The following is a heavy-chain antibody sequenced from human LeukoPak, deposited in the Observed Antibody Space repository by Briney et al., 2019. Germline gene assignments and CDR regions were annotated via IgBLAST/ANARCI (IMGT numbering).Heavy chain of an antibody. D-gene: IGHD2-15*01. V-gene: IGHV4-59*01. J-gene: IGHJ4*02. Sequence: GSLRLSCAASGFTFSNFGITWVRQAPGKGLEWIGYIYYSGSTNYNPSLKSRVTISVDTSKNQFSLKLSSVTAADTAVYYCARVSSPKIVVSPSYYFDYWGQGTLVTVSS. CDR1: GFTFSNFG. CDR3: ARVSSPKIVVSPSYYFDY. CDR2: IYYSGST.